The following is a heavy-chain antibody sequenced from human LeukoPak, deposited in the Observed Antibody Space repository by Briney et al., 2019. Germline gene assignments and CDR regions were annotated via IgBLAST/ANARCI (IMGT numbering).Heavy chain of an antibody. Sequence: ASVKVSCKASGYTFTNSDISWVRQASGQGLEWMGWISAYNGNTNYAQKLQGRVTMTTDTSTSTAYMELRSLRSDDTAVYYCATGTTGTTDAFDIWGQGTMVTVSS. D-gene: IGHD1-1*01. CDR3: ATGTTGTTDAFDI. V-gene: IGHV1-18*01. CDR2: ISAYNGNT. CDR1: GYTFTNSD. J-gene: IGHJ3*02.